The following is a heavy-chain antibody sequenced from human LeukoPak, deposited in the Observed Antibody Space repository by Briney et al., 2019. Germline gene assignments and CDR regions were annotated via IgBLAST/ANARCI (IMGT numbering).Heavy chain of an antibody. Sequence: SETLSLTCAVYGYSLSCGYYWGWIRQPPGKGVEWLVIIYHSGGTYYSPSLKRRVTIPVDTSTHQFSLKLSSVTAADTAVYYCARVRGTLYYDFWSGDPSYYYMDVWGKGTTVTVSS. CDR1: GYSLSCGYY. J-gene: IGHJ6*03. CDR3: ARVRGTLYYDFWSGDPSYYYMDV. V-gene: IGHV4-38-2*01. D-gene: IGHD3-3*01. CDR2: IYHSGGT.